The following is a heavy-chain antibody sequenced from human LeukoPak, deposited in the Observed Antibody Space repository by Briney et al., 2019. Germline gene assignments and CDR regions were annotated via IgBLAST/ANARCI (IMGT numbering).Heavy chain of an antibody. J-gene: IGHJ4*02. Sequence: GASVKVSCKASGYTFTSYGISWVRQAPGQGLEWMGWISAYNGNTNYAQKLQGRVTMTTDTSTSTGYMELRSLRSDDTAVYYCARVRWNDYGDYRFDYWGQGTLVTVSS. V-gene: IGHV1-18*01. D-gene: IGHD4-17*01. CDR2: ISAYNGNT. CDR3: ARVRWNDYGDYRFDY. CDR1: GYTFTSYG.